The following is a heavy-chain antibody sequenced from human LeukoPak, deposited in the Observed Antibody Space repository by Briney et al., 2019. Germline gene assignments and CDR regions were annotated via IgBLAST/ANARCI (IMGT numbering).Heavy chain of an antibody. CDR3: ARHLLQWQTNNWLAP. CDR1: GYTFTSYG. Sequence: ASVKVSCKASGYTFTSYGISWVRQAPGQGLEWMGWISAYNGNTNYAQKLQGRVTMTTDTSTSTAYMELRSLRSEDTAVYYCARHLLQWQTNNWLAPWGQGTLVTVSS. J-gene: IGHJ5*02. V-gene: IGHV1-18*01. CDR2: ISAYNGNT. D-gene: IGHD6-19*01.